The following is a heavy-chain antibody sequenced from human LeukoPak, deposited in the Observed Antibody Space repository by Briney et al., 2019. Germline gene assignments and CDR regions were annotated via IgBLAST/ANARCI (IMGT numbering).Heavy chain of an antibody. Sequence: SETLSLTCTVSGGSISSGGYYWSWIRQHPGKGLEWIGRIYTSGSTNYNPSLKSRVTMSVDTSKNQFSLKLSSVTAADTAVYYCARSGGTAASGGSYYDYWGQGTLVTVSS. D-gene: IGHD2-15*01. CDR1: GGSISSGGYY. CDR2: IYTSGST. CDR3: ARSGGTAASGGSYYDY. J-gene: IGHJ4*02. V-gene: IGHV4-61*02.